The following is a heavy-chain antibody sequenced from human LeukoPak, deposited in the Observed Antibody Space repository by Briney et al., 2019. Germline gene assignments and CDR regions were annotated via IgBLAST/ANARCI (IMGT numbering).Heavy chain of an antibody. J-gene: IGHJ4*02. CDR1: GFSISDHW. D-gene: IGHD3-10*01. CDR2: IKNKIEGETT. CDR3: TLIKGWGSGSYYVDY. V-gene: IGHV3-15*01. Sequence: GGSLRLSCAGSGFSISDHWMSWVRQAPGKGLEWVGRIKNKIEGETTHYAAPVKGRFTISRDESKNTLYLQMNSLRTEDTAVYYCTLIKGWGSGSYYVDYWGQVTLVTVSS.